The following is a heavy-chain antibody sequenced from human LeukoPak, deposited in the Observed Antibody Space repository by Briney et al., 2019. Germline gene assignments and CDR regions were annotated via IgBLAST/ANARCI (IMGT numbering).Heavy chain of an antibody. CDR1: GDSISSGSYY. D-gene: IGHD2-2*01. Sequence: PSETLSLTCTVSGDSISSGSYYWSWIRQPAGKGLEWIGRIYTSGSTNYNPSLKRRVTISVDTSKNQFSLKLSSVTAADTAVYYCTRDQRKYCSRTTCLVFDIWGQGTGVSVSS. CDR3: TRDQRKYCSRTTCLVFDI. V-gene: IGHV4-61*02. CDR2: IYTSGST. J-gene: IGHJ3*02.